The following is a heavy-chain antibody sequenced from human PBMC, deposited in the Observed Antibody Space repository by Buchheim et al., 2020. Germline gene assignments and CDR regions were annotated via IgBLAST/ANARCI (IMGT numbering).Heavy chain of an antibody. V-gene: IGHV4-4*02. CDR3: ARAGTAGRRGYYYYGMDV. Sequence: QVQLQESGPGLVKPSGTLSLTCAVSGGSISSSNWWSWVRLPPGKGLEWIGEIYHSGSTNYNPSLKSRVTISVEKSKTKFSLKLSSVTAADTAVYYCARAGTAGRRGYYYYGMDVWGQGTT. J-gene: IGHJ6*02. D-gene: IGHD6-13*01. CDR2: IYHSGST. CDR1: GGSISSSNW.